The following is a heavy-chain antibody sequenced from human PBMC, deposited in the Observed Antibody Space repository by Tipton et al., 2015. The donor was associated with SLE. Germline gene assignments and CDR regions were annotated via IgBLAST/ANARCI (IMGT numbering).Heavy chain of an antibody. D-gene: IGHD3-22*01. V-gene: IGHV4-59*08. CDR3: ARHGYYDNSLFPDAVDI. J-gene: IGHJ3*02. Sequence: TLSLTCTVSGGSISSYYWSWIRQPPGKGLEWIAYIYYNGNANYNPSLKSRGTISVYTSKNRFSLKLSSVTAADTALYYCARHGYYDNSLFPDAVDIWGQGTMVTVSS. CDR1: GGSISSYY. CDR2: IYYNGNA.